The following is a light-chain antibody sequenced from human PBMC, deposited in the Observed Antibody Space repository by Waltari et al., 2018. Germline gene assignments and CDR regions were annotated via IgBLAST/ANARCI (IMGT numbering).Light chain of an antibody. CDR3: MQGTYWPRT. Sequence: DVVMTPSPLSLPVIFGQTASITCRSSQSLVHSDGRTYLNCFQQRPGQSPRRLIDKVSNRDSGVPDRFSGSGSGTEFTLEISRVEAADVAVYYCMQGTYWPRTFGQGTKLEIE. CDR2: KVS. V-gene: IGKV2-30*02. J-gene: IGKJ2*01. CDR1: QSLVHSDGRTY.